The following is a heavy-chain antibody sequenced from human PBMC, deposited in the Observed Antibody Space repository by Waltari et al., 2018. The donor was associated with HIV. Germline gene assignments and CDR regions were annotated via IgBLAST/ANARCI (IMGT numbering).Heavy chain of an antibody. V-gene: IGHV4-30-4*01. Sequence: QVQLQESGPGLVKPSQTLSLTCTVSGGSISSGDYYWNWIRQAPGTGLEWIGYICYSGSTYYNPSLKSRVAVSLDTSKKQFSLTLSPVTAADTAVYYCARTASGYFDYWGQGTLVTVSS. CDR3: ARTASGYFDY. D-gene: IGHD3-10*01. J-gene: IGHJ4*02. CDR1: GGSISSGDYY. CDR2: ICYSGST.